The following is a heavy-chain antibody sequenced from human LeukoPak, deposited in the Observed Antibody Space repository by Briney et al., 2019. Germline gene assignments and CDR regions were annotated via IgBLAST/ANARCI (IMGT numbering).Heavy chain of an antibody. CDR3: ARRIAVAGGVFDY. D-gene: IGHD6-19*01. V-gene: IGHV4-59*08. J-gene: IGHJ4*02. CDR1: GGSISSYY. CDR2: IYYSGST. Sequence: PSETLSLTCTVSGGSISSYYWSWIRQPPGKGLEWIGYIYYSGSTNYNPSLKSRVTISVDTSKNQFSLKLSSVTAADTAVYYCARRIAVAGGVFDYWGQGTLVTVSS.